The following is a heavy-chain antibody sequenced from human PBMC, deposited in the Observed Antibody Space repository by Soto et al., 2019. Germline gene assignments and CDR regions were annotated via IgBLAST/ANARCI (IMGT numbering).Heavy chain of an antibody. CDR1: GFTFSSYA. J-gene: IGHJ6*02. Sequence: GGSLRLSCAASGFTFSSYAMSWVRQAPGKGLEWVSAISGSGGSTYYADSVKGRFTISRDNSKNTLYLRMNSLRAEDTAVYYCANSPPQGDSSGYYYMLLFGMDVWGQGTTVTVSS. CDR3: ANSPPQGDSSGYYYMLLFGMDV. D-gene: IGHD3-22*01. CDR2: ISGSGGST. V-gene: IGHV3-23*01.